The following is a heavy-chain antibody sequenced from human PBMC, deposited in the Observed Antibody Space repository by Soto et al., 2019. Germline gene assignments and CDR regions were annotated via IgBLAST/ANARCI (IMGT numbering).Heavy chain of an antibody. V-gene: IGHV4-31*03. Sequence: QVQLQESVPGLVKPSQTLSLTCTVSGGSISSGGYYWSWIRQHPGKGLEWTGYIYYSGSTYYNPSLKSRVTISVDTSKNQFSLKLSSVTAADTAVYYCAASCVGCGGFNYYGMDVWGQGTTVTVSS. CDR3: AASCVGCGGFNYYGMDV. J-gene: IGHJ6*02. D-gene: IGHD2-21*01. CDR2: IYYSGST. CDR1: GGSISSGGYY.